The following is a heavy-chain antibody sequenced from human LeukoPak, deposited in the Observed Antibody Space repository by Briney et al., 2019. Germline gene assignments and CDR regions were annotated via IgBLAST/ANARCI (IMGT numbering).Heavy chain of an antibody. CDR2: IYYSGST. D-gene: IGHD3-10*01. CDR1: GGSIKNYY. V-gene: IGHV4-59*01. CDR3: ARDVPRGTGYMDV. Sequence: PSETLSLTCTVSGGSIKNYYCTWIRQPPGKGQEWIGYIYYSGSTSSNPSLKSRVTISVDTSKNQFSLRLKYVTAADTAVYYCARDVPRGTGYMDVWGKGTTVTVSS. J-gene: IGHJ6*03.